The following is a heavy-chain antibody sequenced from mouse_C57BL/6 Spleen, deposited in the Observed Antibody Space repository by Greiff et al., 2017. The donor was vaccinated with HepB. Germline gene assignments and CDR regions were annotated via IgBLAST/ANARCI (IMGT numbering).Heavy chain of an antibody. Sequence: EVKLVESGGGLVKPGGSLKLSCAASGFTFSDYGMHWVRQAPEKGLEWVAYISSGSSTIYYADTVKGRFTISRDNAKNTLFLQMTSLRSEDTAMYYCARGYYSSSWAMGYWGQGTSVTVSS. CDR3: ARGYYSSSWAMGY. J-gene: IGHJ4*01. CDR1: GFTFSDYG. D-gene: IGHD1-1*01. CDR2: ISSGSSTI. V-gene: IGHV5-17*01.